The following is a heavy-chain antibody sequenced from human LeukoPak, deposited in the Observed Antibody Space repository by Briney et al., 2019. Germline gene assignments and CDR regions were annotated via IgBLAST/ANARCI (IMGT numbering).Heavy chain of an antibody. CDR2: ISGSGGST. CDR3: AKVPAGAYEAGSC. V-gene: IGHV3-23*01. D-gene: IGHD1-26*01. J-gene: IGHJ4*02. CDR1: GFTFSSYA. Sequence: GVSLSLSCAASGFTFSSYAKSWARQARGKGLECVSAISGSGGSTYYADSVKGRFTISRDNSKNTLYLQMNSLRAEDTAVYYCAKVPAGAYEAGSCWGQGTLVTVSS.